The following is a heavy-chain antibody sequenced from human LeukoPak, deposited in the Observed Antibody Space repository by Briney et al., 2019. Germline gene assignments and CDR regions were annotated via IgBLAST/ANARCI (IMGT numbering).Heavy chain of an antibody. D-gene: IGHD2-15*01. CDR3: ASTKFPLLRSFDY. CDR2: ISYDGSNK. J-gene: IGHJ4*02. Sequence: GGSLRLSCAASGFTFSSYSMNWVRQAPGKGLEWVAVISYDGSNKYYADSVKGRFTISRDNSKNTLYLQMNSLRAEDTAVYYCASTKFPLLRSFDYWGQGTLVTVSS. CDR1: GFTFSSYS. V-gene: IGHV3-30*03.